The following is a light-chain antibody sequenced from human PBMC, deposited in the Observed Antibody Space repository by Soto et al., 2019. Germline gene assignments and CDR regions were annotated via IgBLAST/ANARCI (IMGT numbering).Light chain of an antibody. CDR3: QQYVTTPRT. J-gene: IGKJ1*01. Sequence: PGARATLSCRASQPVAYTSLAWYQQRPGQAPRLLIYGTSTRATGTPDRFIGSGSGTAFTLTISRLEPEDFAVYYCQQYVTTPRTFGQGTKVE. CDR1: QPVAYTS. V-gene: IGKV3-20*01. CDR2: GTS.